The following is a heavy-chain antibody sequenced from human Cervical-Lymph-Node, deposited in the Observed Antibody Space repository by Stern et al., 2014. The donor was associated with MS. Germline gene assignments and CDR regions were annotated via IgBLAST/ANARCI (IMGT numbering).Heavy chain of an antibody. D-gene: IGHD5-18*01. CDR3: GHRRGDTALIY. J-gene: IGHJ4*02. V-gene: IGHV2-5*02. CDR2: IFWDDDK. Sequence: ESGPTLVKPTQTLTLTCTFSGLSLSTSGVGVDWIRQPPGKALEWLALIFWDDDKRYSTSLKSRDTLHKDTSKNPGVLTMTNMDPKDTATDYGGHRRGDTALIYWGQGTLVTVSS. CDR1: GLSLSTSGVG.